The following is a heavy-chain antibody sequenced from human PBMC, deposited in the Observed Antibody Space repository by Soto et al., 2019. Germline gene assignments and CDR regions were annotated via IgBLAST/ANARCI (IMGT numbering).Heavy chain of an antibody. CDR3: TRVRRLRFYAFDI. Sequence: QPGGSLRLSCTASGFTFGDYAMSWVRQAPGKGLEWVGFIRSKAYGGTTEYAASVKGRFTISRDDSKSIAYLQMNSLKTEDTAVYYCTRVRRLRFYAFDIWGQGTMVTVSS. CDR1: GFTFGDYA. J-gene: IGHJ3*02. CDR2: IRSKAYGGTT. V-gene: IGHV3-49*04. D-gene: IGHD5-12*01.